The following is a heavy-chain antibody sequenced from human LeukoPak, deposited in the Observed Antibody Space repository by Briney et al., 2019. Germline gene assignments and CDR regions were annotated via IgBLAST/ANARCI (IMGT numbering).Heavy chain of an antibody. D-gene: IGHD3-10*01. CDR1: GGSFSGYY. CDR3: ARRFRHYYGSGSYPFDY. V-gene: IGHV4-34*01. J-gene: IGHJ4*02. Sequence: PSETLSLTCAVYGGSFSGYYWSWIRQPPGKGLEWIGEINHSGSTNYNPSLKSRVTISVDTSKNQFSLKLSSVTAADTAVYYCARRFRHYYGSGSYPFDYWGQGTLVTVSS. CDR2: INHSGST.